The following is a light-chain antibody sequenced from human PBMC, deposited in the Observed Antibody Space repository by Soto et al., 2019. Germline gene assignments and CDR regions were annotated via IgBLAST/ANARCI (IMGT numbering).Light chain of an antibody. CDR1: QSISTY. Sequence: DIQMTQSPSSLSASVGDRVTLTCRASQSISTYLNWYQQKPGKAPNLLIYAASTLQSGVPSRFSGSGSGTDFTLTISSLQPEAFATYYCQQSHSIPYIFGQGTKLEIK. J-gene: IGKJ2*01. V-gene: IGKV1-39*01. CDR3: QQSHSIPYI. CDR2: AAS.